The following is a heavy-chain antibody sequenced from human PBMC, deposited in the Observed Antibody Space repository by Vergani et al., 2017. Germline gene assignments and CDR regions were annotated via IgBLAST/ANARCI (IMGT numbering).Heavy chain of an antibody. J-gene: IGHJ4*02. D-gene: IGHD2-21*02. CDR2: INHSGST. Sequence: QVQLQQWGAGLLKPSETLSLTCAVYGGSFSGYYWSWIRQPPGKGLEWIGEINHSGSTNYNPSLKSRVTISVDTSKNQFSLKLSSVTAADTAVYYCARVDVGAYCGGDCPDYFDYWGQGTLVTVSS. CDR1: GGSFSGYY. V-gene: IGHV4-34*01. CDR3: ARVDVGAYCGGDCPDYFDY.